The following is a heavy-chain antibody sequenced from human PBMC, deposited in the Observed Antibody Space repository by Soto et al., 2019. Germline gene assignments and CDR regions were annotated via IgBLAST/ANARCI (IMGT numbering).Heavy chain of an antibody. CDR2: ITGSGGTT. CDR3: AKGHPRVLTIFGVDY. J-gene: IGHJ4*02. D-gene: IGHD3-3*01. CDR1: GFSFTDYG. Sequence: EVQLLESGGGLVQPGGSLRLSCAASGFSFTDYGMSWVRQAPGKGLEWVSTITGSGGTTYYADSVKGRVTISRDNSKDTLYLEMNSLRADDTAVYYCAKGHPRVLTIFGVDYWGQGTLVIVSS. V-gene: IGHV3-23*01.